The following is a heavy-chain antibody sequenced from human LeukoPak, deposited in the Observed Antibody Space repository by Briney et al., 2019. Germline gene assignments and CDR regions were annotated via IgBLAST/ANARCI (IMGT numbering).Heavy chain of an antibody. V-gene: IGHV4-39*07. Sequence: SETLSLTCTVSGGSISSSSYYWGWIRQPPGKGLEWIGSIYYSGSTYYNPSLKSRVTISVDTSKNQFSLKLSSVTAADTAVYYCARGIGPVYYYYMDVWGKGTTVTISS. CDR3: ARGIGPVYYYYMDV. D-gene: IGHD3-10*01. CDR1: GGSISSSSYY. CDR2: IYYSGST. J-gene: IGHJ6*03.